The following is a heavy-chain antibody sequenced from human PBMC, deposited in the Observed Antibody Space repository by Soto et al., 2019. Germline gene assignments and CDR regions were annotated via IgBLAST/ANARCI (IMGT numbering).Heavy chain of an antibody. CDR1: GGSISSSNW. Sequence: SETLSLTCAVSGGSISSSNWWSWVRQPPGKGLEWIGEIYHSGSTNYNPSLKSRVTISVDTSKNQFSLKLSSVTAADTAVYYCARPLYSYGPMDVWGQGTTVTVSS. CDR2: IYHSGST. V-gene: IGHV4-4*02. CDR3: ARPLYSYGPMDV. J-gene: IGHJ6*02. D-gene: IGHD5-18*01.